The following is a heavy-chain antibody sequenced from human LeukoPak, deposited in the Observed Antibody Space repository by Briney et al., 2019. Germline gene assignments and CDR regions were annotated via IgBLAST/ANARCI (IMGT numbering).Heavy chain of an antibody. CDR2: IYYSGST. V-gene: IGHV4-59*01. J-gene: IGHJ4*02. D-gene: IGHD2-15*01. Sequence: SETLSLTCTVSGGSISSYYWSWIRQPPGKGLEWIGYIYYSGSTNYNPSLKSRVTISVDTSKNQFSLKLSSMTAADTAVYYCAREDCSGGSCYPLFYWGQGTLVTVSS. CDR3: AREDCSGGSCYPLFY. CDR1: GGSISSYY.